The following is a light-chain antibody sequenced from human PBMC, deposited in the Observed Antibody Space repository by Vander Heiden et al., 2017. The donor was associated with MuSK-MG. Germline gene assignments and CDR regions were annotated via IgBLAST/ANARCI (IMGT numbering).Light chain of an antibody. Sequence: QSVLTQPPSVSGAPGQRVTISCTGTSSNIGAGYDVHWYQLLPGTAPKLLIYGNTNRPSGVPDRFSDSKSGTSASLAITGLQAEEEADYYCQSYDNSLSGYVFGTGTKVTVL. CDR3: QSYDNSLSGYV. J-gene: IGLJ1*01. CDR2: GNT. CDR1: SSNIGAGYD. V-gene: IGLV1-40*01.